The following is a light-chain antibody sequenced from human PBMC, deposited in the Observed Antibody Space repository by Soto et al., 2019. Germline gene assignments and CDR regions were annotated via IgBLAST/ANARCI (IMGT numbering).Light chain of an antibody. CDR1: SSNIGSKT. CDR3: CSYAGTSTFV. V-gene: IGLV2-23*01. CDR2: EAS. Sequence: QSVLTQPPSASGTPGQRVTISCSGSSSNIGSKTVNWYQQHPGKAPKLMIYEASKRPSGVSYRFSGSKSGNTASLTISGLQAEDEADYYCCSYAGTSTFVFGTGTKVTVL. J-gene: IGLJ1*01.